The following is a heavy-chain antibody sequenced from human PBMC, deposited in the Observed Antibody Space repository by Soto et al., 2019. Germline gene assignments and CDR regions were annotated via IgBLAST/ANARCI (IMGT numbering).Heavy chain of an antibody. J-gene: IGHJ4*02. D-gene: IGHD3-3*01. CDR1: GFTFSSYA. CDR2: ISSVGGST. CDR3: TKDREFSYNDLWSGYYAFDS. Sequence: EVHLLESGGGLVLPRVSLRISCAGSGFTFSSYAMSWVRQAPGKGLEWVSAISSVGGSTYYADSVKGRFIISRDNSENTLYLQVNSLRAEDTPIYYCTKDREFSYNDLWSGYYAFDSWGQGTLVTVSS. V-gene: IGHV3-23*01.